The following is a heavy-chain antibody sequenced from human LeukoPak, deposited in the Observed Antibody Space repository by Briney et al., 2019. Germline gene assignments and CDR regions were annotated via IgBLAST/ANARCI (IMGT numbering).Heavy chain of an antibody. D-gene: IGHD3-22*01. CDR2: ISWNSGSI. V-gene: IGHV3-9*01. CDR1: GFTFDDYA. J-gene: IGHJ4*02. CDR3: AKDKYYYDSSGYDD. Sequence: GGSLRLSCAASGFTFDDYAMHWVRQAPGKGLEWVSGISWNSGSIGYADSVKGRLTISRDNAKNSLYLQMNSLRAEDTALYYCAKDKYYYDSSGYDDWGQGTLVTVSS.